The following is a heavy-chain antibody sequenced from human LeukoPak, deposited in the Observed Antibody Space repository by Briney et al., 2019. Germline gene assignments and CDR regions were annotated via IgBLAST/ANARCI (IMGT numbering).Heavy chain of an antibody. CDR2: IGIGGDT. CDR1: GFTFGKYW. CDR3: VRQATPHGHFDY. J-gene: IGHJ4*02. Sequence: GGSLRLSCVASGFTFGKYWMSWVRQATGKGLEWVSAIGIGGDTYYPGSVKGRFTISRENAKNSLYLQMNSLRAGDTAVYYCVRQATPHGHFDYWGQGILVTVSS. D-gene: IGHD2-15*01. V-gene: IGHV3-13*01.